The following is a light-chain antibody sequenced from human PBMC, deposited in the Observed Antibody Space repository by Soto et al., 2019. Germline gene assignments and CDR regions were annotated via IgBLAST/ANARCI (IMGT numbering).Light chain of an antibody. CDR2: GSS. CDR1: QSVNSD. J-gene: IGKJ1*01. CDR3: QQTDNWPRT. V-gene: IGKV3-15*01. Sequence: ETVMTQSPATLSVSPGERVTLSCRASQSVNSDLAWYQKKAGQAPRLLIYGSSTRATGIPARFSGGGSGTEFTLTISSLQSEDFAVYYCQQTDNWPRTFGQGTK.